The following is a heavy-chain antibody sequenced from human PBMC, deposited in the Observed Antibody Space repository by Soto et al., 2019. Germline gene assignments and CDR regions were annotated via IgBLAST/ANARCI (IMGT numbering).Heavy chain of an antibody. J-gene: IGHJ4*02. CDR1: GYTFLKYY. D-gene: IGHD5-18*01. Sequence: ASVKVSCKASGYTFLKYYVHWVRQAPGQGLEWMGIINPTGGSTSYAQKLQGRVTMTTDTSTSTAYMELRSLRSDDTAVYYCARNRVYSYGLWFDYWGQGTLVTVSS. V-gene: IGHV1-46*01. CDR2: INPTGGST. CDR3: ARNRVYSYGLWFDY.